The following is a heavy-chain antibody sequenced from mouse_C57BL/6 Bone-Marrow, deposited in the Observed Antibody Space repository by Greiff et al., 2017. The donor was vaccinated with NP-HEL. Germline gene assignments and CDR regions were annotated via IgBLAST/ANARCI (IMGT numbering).Heavy chain of an antibody. Sequence: EVQLQQSVAELVRPGASVKLSCTASGFNITNTYMHWVKQRPEQGLEWIGRIDPANGNTKYAPKFQGKATITADTSSNTAYLQLSSLTSEDTAIYFCAADSSGYVRGVYCAMDYGGTGPSVTVST. J-gene: IGHJ4*01. D-gene: IGHD3-2*02. CDR3: AADSSGYVRGVYCAMDY. V-gene: IGHV14-3*01. CDR2: IDPANGNT. CDR1: GFNITNTY.